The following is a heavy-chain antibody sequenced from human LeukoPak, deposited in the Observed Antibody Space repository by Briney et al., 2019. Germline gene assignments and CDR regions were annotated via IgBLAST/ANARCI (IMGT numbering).Heavy chain of an antibody. CDR3: ALDIQLST. Sequence: GGSLRLSCAASGFTFSSYSMNWVRKAPGQGLDLVSYISSSCGTIYYADYVKGRFTISRVNSKDTLFLQMNSLKSETTAIYYFALDIQLSTWGLETIVSVSS. J-gene: IGHJ3*01. V-gene: IGHV3-48*01. CDR2: ISSSCGTI. D-gene: IGHD5-24*01. CDR1: GFTFSSYS.